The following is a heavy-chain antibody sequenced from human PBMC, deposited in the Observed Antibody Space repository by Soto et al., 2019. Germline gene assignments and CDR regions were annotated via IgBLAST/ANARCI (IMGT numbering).Heavy chain of an antibody. V-gene: IGHV3-48*01. CDR1: GFTFSSYS. CDR2: ISSSSSTI. J-gene: IGHJ5*02. D-gene: IGHD2-2*01. Sequence: GESLKISCAASGFTFSSYSMNWVRQAPGKGLEWVSYISSSSSTIYYADSVKGRFTISRDNAKNSLYLQMNSLRAEDTAVYYCARVRGVPAATWGQGTLVTVSS. CDR3: ARVRGVPAAT.